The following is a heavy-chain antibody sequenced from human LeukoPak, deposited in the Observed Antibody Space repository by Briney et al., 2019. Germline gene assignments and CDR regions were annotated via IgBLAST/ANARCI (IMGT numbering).Heavy chain of an antibody. Sequence: GGSLRLSCAASGFTFSSYGMHWVRQAPGKGLEWVAFIRYDGSNKYYADSVKGRFTISRDNSKNTLYLQMNGLRAEDTAVYYCAKDHPGEFDLDALDIWGQGTMVTVSS. D-gene: IGHD3-10*01. V-gene: IGHV3-30*02. J-gene: IGHJ3*02. CDR1: GFTFSSYG. CDR3: AKDHPGEFDLDALDI. CDR2: IRYDGSNK.